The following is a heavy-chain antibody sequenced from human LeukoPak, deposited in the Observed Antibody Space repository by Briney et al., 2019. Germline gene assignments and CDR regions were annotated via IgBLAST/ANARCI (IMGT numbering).Heavy chain of an antibody. D-gene: IGHD6-13*01. CDR3: ASIPGIAAAGMEDAFDI. CDR2: ISWDGNIK. Sequence: GGSLRLSCAASGFTFRSYAIHWVRQAPGKGLEWVAFISWDGNIKYYADSVKGRFSISRDNSKNTLYLQMNSLRAEDTAVYYCASIPGIAAAGMEDAFDIWGQGTMVTVSS. V-gene: IGHV3-30-3*01. CDR1: GFTFRSYA. J-gene: IGHJ3*02.